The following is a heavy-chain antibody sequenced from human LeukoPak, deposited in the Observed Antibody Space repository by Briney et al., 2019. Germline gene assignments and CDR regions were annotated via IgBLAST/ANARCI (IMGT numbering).Heavy chain of an antibody. CDR3: ARVDYGVFFDY. V-gene: IGHV1-2*02. CDR1: GYTFTVYY. D-gene: IGHD4-17*01. CDR2: INPNSGGT. J-gene: IGHJ4*02. Sequence: ASVTVSCKASGYTFTVYYTHWVRQAPGRGLEWMGWINPNSGGTNYAQRFQGRVTMTRDTSISTAYMELSRLRSDDTAVYYCARVDYGVFFDYWGQGTLVTVPS.